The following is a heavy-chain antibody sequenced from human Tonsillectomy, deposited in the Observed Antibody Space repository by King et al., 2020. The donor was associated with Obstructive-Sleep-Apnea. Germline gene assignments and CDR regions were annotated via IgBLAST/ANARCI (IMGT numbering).Heavy chain of an antibody. CDR3: ARVTFCRTTICYRGGFDY. CDR1: GVTFSSYA. J-gene: IGHJ4*02. CDR2: IIPILDTT. Sequence: QLVQSGAEVKKPGSSVKVSCKASGVTFSSYAINWVRQAPGQGLEWMGGIIPILDTTDYAQKFQGRVTITADKSTSTAYMELSRLRSEDTAVYYCARVTFCRTTICYRGGFDYWGQGTPVTVSS. V-gene: IGHV1-69*14. D-gene: IGHD2-2*01.